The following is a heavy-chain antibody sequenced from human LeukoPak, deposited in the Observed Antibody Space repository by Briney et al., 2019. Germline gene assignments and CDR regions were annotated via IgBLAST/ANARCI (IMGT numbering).Heavy chain of an antibody. CDR2: ASHIGNNK. CDR1: GFIFSNYP. V-gene: IGHV3-30-3*01. Sequence: PGRALRLSCAASGFIFSNYPMHWVRQAPGKGLEWVAVASHIGNNKYYPNAVRGRFTISRDNSKDTLFLQMDSLRTEDTAVYYCAREIPNAFDIWGQGTMVTVSS. J-gene: IGHJ3*02. CDR3: AREIPNAFDI.